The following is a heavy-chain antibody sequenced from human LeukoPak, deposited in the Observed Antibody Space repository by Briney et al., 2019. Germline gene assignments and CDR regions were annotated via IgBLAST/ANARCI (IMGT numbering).Heavy chain of an antibody. V-gene: IGHV3-23*01. CDR1: GFTFSSYA. J-gene: IGHJ6*02. D-gene: IGHD2-21*02. Sequence: GGSLRLSCAASGFTFSSYAMSWVRQAPGKGLEWVSAISGSGGSTYSADSVKGRFTISRDNSKNTLYLQMNSLRAEDTAVYYCAKECGGDCYSRYYYYGMDVWGQGTTVTVSS. CDR2: ISGSGGST. CDR3: AKECGGDCYSRYYYYGMDV.